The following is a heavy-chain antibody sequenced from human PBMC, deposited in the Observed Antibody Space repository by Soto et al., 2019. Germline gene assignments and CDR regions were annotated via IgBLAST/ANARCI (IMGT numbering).Heavy chain of an antibody. CDR1: GYTFTDYY. CDR2: INPSGGST. Sequence: QVQLVQSGAEVKKPGASVKVSCKASGYTFTDYYIHWVRQAPGQGLEWMGMINPSGGSTDYAQKFRGRVTMTWGTSTGTVYMELSSLRSEDTAVYYCARPPFPGCINAVCYPFDYWGQGTLVTVSS. D-gene: IGHD2-8*01. V-gene: IGHV1-46*01. J-gene: IGHJ4*02. CDR3: ARPPFPGCINAVCYPFDY.